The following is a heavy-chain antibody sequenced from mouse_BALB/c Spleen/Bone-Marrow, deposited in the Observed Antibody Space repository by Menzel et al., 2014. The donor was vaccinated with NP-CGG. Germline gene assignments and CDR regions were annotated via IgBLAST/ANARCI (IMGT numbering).Heavy chain of an antibody. J-gene: IGHJ3*01. Sequence: VTLKESGAELVKPGASVKLSCTASGFNIKDTYMHWVKQGPEQGLEWIGRIDPANGNTKYDPRFQGKATITADTSSNTAYLQLSSLTSEDTAVYYCASYYYGSSSFAYWGQGTMVTVSA. CDR2: IDPANGNT. CDR1: GFNIKDTY. CDR3: ASYYYGSSSFAY. V-gene: IGHV14-3*02. D-gene: IGHD1-1*01.